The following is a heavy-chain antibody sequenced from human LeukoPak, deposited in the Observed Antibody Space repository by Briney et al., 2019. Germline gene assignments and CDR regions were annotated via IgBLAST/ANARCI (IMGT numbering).Heavy chain of an antibody. Sequence: SETLSLTCSVSGYSISRGYYWGWLRQPPGKRLEWIGYIYSSGSTNYNPSLKSRVTMSVDTSKNQFSLKVSSVTAADTAVYYCARVFDSGSQAYFYYMDVWGKGTTVTIFS. D-gene: IGHD3-10*01. CDR3: ARVFDSGSQAYFYYMDV. CDR2: IYSSGST. V-gene: IGHV4-61*01. J-gene: IGHJ6*03. CDR1: GYSISRGYY.